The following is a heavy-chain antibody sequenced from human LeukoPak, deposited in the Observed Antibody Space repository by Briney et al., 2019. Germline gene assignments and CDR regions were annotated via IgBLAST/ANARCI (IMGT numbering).Heavy chain of an antibody. D-gene: IGHD3-10*01. Sequence: GGSLRLSCAASGLTFSTYTMNWVRQVPGKGLEWVSSISGSGTYIYYADSVKGRFTISRDNAENSLYLQMSSLRAEDTAVYYCAKYYYGSGSYPLNLDYWGQGTLVTVSS. CDR1: GLTFSTYT. V-gene: IGHV3-21*01. J-gene: IGHJ4*02. CDR3: AKYYYGSGSYPLNLDY. CDR2: ISGSGTYI.